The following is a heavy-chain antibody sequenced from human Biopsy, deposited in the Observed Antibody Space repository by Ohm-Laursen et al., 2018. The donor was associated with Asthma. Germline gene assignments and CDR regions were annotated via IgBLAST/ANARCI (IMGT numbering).Heavy chain of an antibody. V-gene: IGHV3-53*01. CDR3: ARGDSSNWSHYYFDY. CDR2: IYSGGTS. J-gene: IGHJ4*02. D-gene: IGHD3-22*01. Sequence: SLRLSCSASGFAVSRDHMFWVRQAPGKGLEWVSVIYSGGTSHTAGSVRGRFTISRDYSKNKLYLQMHSLRAEDSAVYFCARGDSSNWSHYYFDYWGQGALVTVSS. CDR1: GFAVSRDH.